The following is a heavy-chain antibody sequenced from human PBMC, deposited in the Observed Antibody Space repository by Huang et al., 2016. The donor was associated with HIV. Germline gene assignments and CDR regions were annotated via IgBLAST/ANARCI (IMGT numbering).Heavy chain of an antibody. CDR1: GGSLSGYY. CDR2: INHLGSP. V-gene: IGHV4-34*02. CDR3: ARDATKNPRGWFDP. Sequence: QVHLQQWGAGLLKSAETLSLTCAVYGGSLSGYYWSWLRQTPGKGLAWIGEINHLGSPNYNPSLKRRVSISMDGSKKQFSLKLRSISDADTAVYFCARDATKNPRGWFDPWGQGTLVTVSS. D-gene: IGHD3-10*01. J-gene: IGHJ5*02.